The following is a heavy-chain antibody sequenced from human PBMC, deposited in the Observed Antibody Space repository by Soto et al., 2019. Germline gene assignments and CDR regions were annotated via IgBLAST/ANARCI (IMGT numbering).Heavy chain of an antibody. CDR1: GRSFSGYY. V-gene: IGHV4-34*01. J-gene: IGHJ4*02. CDR3: ARGWGRIFDY. D-gene: IGHD7-27*01. Sequence: SETLSLTCAVYGRSFSGYYWNWIRQPPGKGLEWIGEINHSGSTNYNPSLKSRVTISVDTSKNQFSLKLSSVTAADTAVYYCARGWGRIFDYWGQGTLVTASS. CDR2: INHSGST.